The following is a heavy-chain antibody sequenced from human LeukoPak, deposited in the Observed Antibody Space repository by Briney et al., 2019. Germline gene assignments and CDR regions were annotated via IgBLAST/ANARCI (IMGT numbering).Heavy chain of an antibody. CDR2: ISSSSIYI. D-gene: IGHD3-10*01. J-gene: IGHJ4*02. CDR3: ARAPYYYYDSGSGTRVTGNPDY. Sequence: GGSLRLSCAASGFTFTRYSMNWVRQAPGKGLEWVSSISSSSIYIYYADSVKGRFTISRDNAKNSLFLQMNSLRAEDTAVYFCARAPYYYYDSGSGTRVTGNPDYWGQGTLVTVSS. CDR1: GFTFTRYS. V-gene: IGHV3-21*01.